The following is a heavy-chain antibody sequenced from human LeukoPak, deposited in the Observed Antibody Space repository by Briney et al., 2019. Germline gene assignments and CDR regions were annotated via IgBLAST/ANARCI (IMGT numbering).Heavy chain of an antibody. CDR2: ISYDGSNK. CDR3: ARDRGRNSFDY. V-gene: IGHV3-30*04. CDR1: GFTFSRFA. J-gene: IGHJ4*02. Sequence: GGSLRLSCAASGFTFSRFAMHWVRQAPGKRLEWAAVISYDGSNKYYADSARGRFTISGDNSKNSLYLQLTSLRAEDTALYYCARDRGRNSFDYWGQGTLVSVSS. D-gene: IGHD1-14*01.